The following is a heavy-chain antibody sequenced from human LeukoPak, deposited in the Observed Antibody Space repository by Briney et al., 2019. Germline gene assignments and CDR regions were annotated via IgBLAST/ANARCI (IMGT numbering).Heavy chain of an antibody. CDR2: ISWNSGSI. CDR1: GFTLDDYA. V-gene: IGHV3-9*01. CDR3: ASRDVSYPVEGYFDY. J-gene: IGHJ4*02. Sequence: PGGSLRLSCAASGFTLDDYAMHWVRRAPGKGLEWVSGISWNSGSIGYADSVKGRFTISRDNAKNSLYLQMNSLRAEDTALYYCASRDVSYPVEGYFDYWGQGTLVTVSS. D-gene: IGHD1-26*01.